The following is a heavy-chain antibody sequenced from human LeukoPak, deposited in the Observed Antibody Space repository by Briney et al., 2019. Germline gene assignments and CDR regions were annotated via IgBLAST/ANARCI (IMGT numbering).Heavy chain of an antibody. D-gene: IGHD4-17*01. J-gene: IGHJ4*02. CDR2: FDVIDAKT. Sequence: GASVKVSCTVSGSSLTELSLYWVRQAPGKGLEWMGGFDVIDAKTFYAQKFQGRVTMTEDSSTDTAYMELRSLRSDDTAVYYCARDRPLRSSTVTTGYFDYWGQGTLVTVSS. V-gene: IGHV1-24*01. CDR3: ARDRPLRSSTVTTGYFDY. CDR1: GSSLTELS.